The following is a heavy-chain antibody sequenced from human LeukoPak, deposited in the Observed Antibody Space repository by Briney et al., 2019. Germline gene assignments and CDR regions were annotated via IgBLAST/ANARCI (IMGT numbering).Heavy chain of an antibody. J-gene: IGHJ4*02. CDR2: IKQDGSEK. CDR1: GFTFSNYG. CDR3: AALLRDY. V-gene: IGHV3-7*01. Sequence: GGTLRLSCAASGFTFSNYGMSRVRQAPGKGLEWVANIKQDGSEKYYVDSLKGRFTISRDNAKNSLYLQMNSLRAEDTAVYYCAALLRDYWGQGTLVTVSS.